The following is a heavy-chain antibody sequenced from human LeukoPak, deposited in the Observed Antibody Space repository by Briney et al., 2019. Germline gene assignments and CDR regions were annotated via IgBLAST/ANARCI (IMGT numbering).Heavy chain of an antibody. D-gene: IGHD3-22*01. V-gene: IGHV4-34*01. J-gene: IGHJ4*02. CDR1: GGAFSGYY. CDR3: AGSYDSSGSSHDY. Sequence: SETLSLTCAVYGGAFSGYYWSWIRQPPGKGPEWIGEINHSGSTNYNPSLKSRVTISVDTSKNQFSLKLSSVTAADTAVYYCAGSYDSSGSSHDYWGQGTLVTVSS. CDR2: INHSGST.